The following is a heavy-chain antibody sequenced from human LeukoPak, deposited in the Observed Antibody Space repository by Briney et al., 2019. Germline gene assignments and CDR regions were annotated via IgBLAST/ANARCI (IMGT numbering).Heavy chain of an antibody. CDR1: GFTFSSYA. V-gene: IGHV3-23*01. Sequence: PGGSLRLSCAASGFTFSSYAMSWVRQAPGKGLEWVSAISGSGGSTYYADSVKGRFTISRDNSKNTLYLQMNSLRAEDTAVYYCAKENVLLWFGELLPGVFLHPWGQGTLVTVSS. J-gene: IGHJ5*02. CDR2: ISGSGGST. CDR3: AKENVLLWFGELLPGVFLHP. D-gene: IGHD3-10*01.